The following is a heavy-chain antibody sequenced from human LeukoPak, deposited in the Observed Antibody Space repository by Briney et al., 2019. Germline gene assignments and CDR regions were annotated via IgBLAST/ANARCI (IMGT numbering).Heavy chain of an antibody. CDR3: ARSLRVRGVPDYMDV. CDR2: ISGSGGST. Sequence: GGSLRLSCAASGFTFSSYAMSWVRQAPGKGLEWVSAISGSGGSTYYADTVKGRFTISRDNSKNMLYLQMNSLRVDDTAVYYCARSLRVRGVPDYMDVWGKGTTVTVSS. D-gene: IGHD3-10*01. J-gene: IGHJ6*03. V-gene: IGHV3-23*01. CDR1: GFTFSSYA.